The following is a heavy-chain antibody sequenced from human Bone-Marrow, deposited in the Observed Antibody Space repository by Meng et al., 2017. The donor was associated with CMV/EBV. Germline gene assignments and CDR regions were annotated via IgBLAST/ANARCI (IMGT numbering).Heavy chain of an antibody. D-gene: IGHD3-3*02. Sequence: GGSLRLSCTASGFIFGDYLMGWVRQAPGKGPEWAGVIRKNGYGGTTEYAASVKGRFTISRDNAKNSVYLQMNSLRAEDTAIYYCTTISSPFDYWGRGTLVTVSS. CDR3: TTISSPFDY. J-gene: IGHJ4*02. CDR2: IRKNGYGGTT. CDR1: GFIFGDYL. V-gene: IGHV3-49*04.